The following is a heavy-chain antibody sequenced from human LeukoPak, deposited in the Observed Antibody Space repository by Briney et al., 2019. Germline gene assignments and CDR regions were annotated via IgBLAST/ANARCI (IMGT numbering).Heavy chain of an antibody. CDR3: ARVKITVAGPFDH. Sequence: SETLSLTCTVSGGSIGSSDYYWGWIRQPPGKGLEWIGTMYHSGSTYYNPSLKSRVTISVDTSMNHFSLKVTSVTAADTAVYYCARVKITVAGPFDHWGQGTLVTVSS. V-gene: IGHV4-39*02. J-gene: IGHJ4*02. CDR1: GGSIGSSDYY. D-gene: IGHD6-19*01. CDR2: MYHSGST.